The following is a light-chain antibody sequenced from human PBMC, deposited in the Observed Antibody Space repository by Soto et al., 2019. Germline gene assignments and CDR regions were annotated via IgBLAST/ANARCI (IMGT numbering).Light chain of an antibody. J-gene: IGKJ4*01. CDR3: QQLYTYPLT. CDR2: TAS. Sequence: DIQMTQSPSSLSASVGHRVTITCLAGQSIGSYLHWYQQKPGKAPKLLIYTASTLQSGVPSRFSGSGSGTEFTLTITSLQPEDFAAYYCQQLYTYPLTFGGGTKVDIK. V-gene: IGKV1-9*01. CDR1: QSIGSY.